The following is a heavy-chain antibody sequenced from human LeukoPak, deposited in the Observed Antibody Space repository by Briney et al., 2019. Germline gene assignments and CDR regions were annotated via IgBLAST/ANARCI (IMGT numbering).Heavy chain of an antibody. D-gene: IGHD5-12*01. J-gene: IGHJ6*03. CDR3: ARGLVATQRGYYYYMDV. CDR1: GFTFSNYS. Sequence: GGSLRLSCAASGFTFSNYSLTWVRQTPGKGLEWVSSISRSSSYIYYADSVKGRFTISRDNAKNSLYLKMNSLRAEDTAVYYCARGLVATQRGYYYYMDVWGKGTTVTVSS. CDR2: ISRSSSYI. V-gene: IGHV3-21*01.